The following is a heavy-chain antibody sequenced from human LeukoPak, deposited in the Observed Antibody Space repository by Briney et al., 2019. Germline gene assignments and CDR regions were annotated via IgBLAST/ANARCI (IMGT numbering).Heavy chain of an antibody. Sequence: GGSLRLSCAASGFTFSDYYMSWIRQAPGKGLEWVSYISSSGSTIYYADSVKGRFTISRDNAKNSLYLQMNSLRAEDTAVYYCARDRYCSGGSCPRVTYYYGMDVWGQGTTVTVS. CDR3: ARDRYCSGGSCPRVTYYYGMDV. D-gene: IGHD2-15*01. V-gene: IGHV3-11*01. CDR1: GFTFSDYY. J-gene: IGHJ6*02. CDR2: ISSSGSTI.